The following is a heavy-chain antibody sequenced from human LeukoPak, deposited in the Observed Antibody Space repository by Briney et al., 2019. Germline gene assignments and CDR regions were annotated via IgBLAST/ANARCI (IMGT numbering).Heavy chain of an antibody. V-gene: IGHV1-2*02. CDR1: GYAFTGYY. CDR3: AREAYDSGNFRTDYYYMDV. Sequence: GASVKVSCKASGYAFTGYYMHWVRRAPGQGVEWMGWIYPNSGGTNYAQKFQGRVTVTRDTSISTAYMELSRLRSDDTAVYYCAREAYDSGNFRTDYYYMDVWGIGTTVTVSS. D-gene: IGHD3-10*01. CDR2: IYPNSGGT. J-gene: IGHJ6*03.